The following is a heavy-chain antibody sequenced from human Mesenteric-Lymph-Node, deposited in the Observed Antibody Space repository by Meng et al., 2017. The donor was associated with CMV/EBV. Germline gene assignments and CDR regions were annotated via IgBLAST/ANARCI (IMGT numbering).Heavy chain of an antibody. CDR3: ARDMKGTSCYDY. CDR1: GASISTYY. J-gene: IGHJ4*02. CDR2: FYYSGST. Sequence: SETLSLTCTVSGASISTYYWTWIRQPPGKGLEWIGYFYYSGSTNYNPSLKSRVTISVDTSKNQFSLKLSSVTAADTAVYYCARDMKGTSCYDYWGQGTLVTVSS. V-gene: IGHV4-59*01. D-gene: IGHD2-2*01.